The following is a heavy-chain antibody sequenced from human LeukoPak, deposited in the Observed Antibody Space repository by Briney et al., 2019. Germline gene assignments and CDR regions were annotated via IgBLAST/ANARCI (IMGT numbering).Heavy chain of an antibody. D-gene: IGHD2-2*01. J-gene: IGHJ4*02. CDR1: GGSTSSYY. CDR2: INHSGST. Sequence: SETLSLTYTVSGGSTSSYYWSWIRQPPGEGLEWIGEINHSGSTNYHPSLKSRVTISVDTSKNQFSLKLSSVTAADTAVYYCAKGYCRGNSCYDDRGAFDYWGQGTLVTVSS. CDR3: AKGYCRGNSCYDDRGAFDY. V-gene: IGHV4-34*01.